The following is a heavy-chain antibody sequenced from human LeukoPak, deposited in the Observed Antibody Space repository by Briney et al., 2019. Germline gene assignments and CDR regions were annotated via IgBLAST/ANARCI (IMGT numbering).Heavy chain of an antibody. V-gene: IGHV3-21*01. J-gene: IGHJ4*02. CDR1: GFDFSIYS. CDR3: ARVHYGIDY. CDR2: INSRSNQI. Sequence: PGGSLRLSCAASGFDFSIYSMYWIRQAPGKGLEWVSSINSRSNQIYYADSVKGRFTISRDTAENSLYLQMNSLRADDSAMYYCARVHYGIDYWGQGTLVTVSS. D-gene: IGHD4-17*01.